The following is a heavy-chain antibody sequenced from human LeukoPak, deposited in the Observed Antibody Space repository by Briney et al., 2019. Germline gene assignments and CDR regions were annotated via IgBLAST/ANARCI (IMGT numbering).Heavy chain of an antibody. V-gene: IGHV3-7*01. D-gene: IGHD2-8*02. CDR1: GFTLSSYW. CDR3: AREDCSGGDPDPQV. Sequence: GGSLRLSCAASGFTLSSYWMSCVRHAPGKGLEGVANIKQGASEKYYVDSVKGRFTISRDNAKNSLYLQMNSLRAEDTAVSSCAREDCSGGDPDPQVWGQGTLVTVSS. CDR2: IKQGASEK. J-gene: IGHJ4*02.